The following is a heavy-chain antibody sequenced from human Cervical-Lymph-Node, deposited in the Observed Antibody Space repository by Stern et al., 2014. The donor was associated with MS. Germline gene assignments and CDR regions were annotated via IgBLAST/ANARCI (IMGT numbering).Heavy chain of an antibody. CDR1: GGTFSTYS. D-gene: IGHD2-21*01. CDR2: ILPIFRTT. Sequence: QLVESGAEVRKPGSSVQVSCKTSGGTFSTYSFSWVRQAPGQGLEWMGGILPIFRTTNYAQKFQGRVRITADESTSTIYIVLSSLRSEDTAVYYCARDILLRPGSHDALDIWGQGTVVTVSS. V-gene: IGHV1-69*01. CDR3: ARDILLRPGSHDALDI. J-gene: IGHJ3*02.